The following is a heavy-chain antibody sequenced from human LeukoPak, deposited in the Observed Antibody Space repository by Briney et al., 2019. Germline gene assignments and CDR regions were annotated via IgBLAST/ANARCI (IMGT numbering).Heavy chain of an antibody. J-gene: IGHJ4*02. Sequence: PGGSLRVSCAASGVTFSDYYMSWVREAPGKGLGWVSYISSSVSAIYYAESVKGGVTISRDNAQKPLYLQMKGLRAEDPAVYYCARDPLHDATVHTGYWGQGPLVTLSS. CDR1: GVTFSDYY. D-gene: IGHD4-17*01. CDR2: ISSSVSAI. V-gene: IGHV3-11*04. CDR3: ARDPLHDATVHTGY.